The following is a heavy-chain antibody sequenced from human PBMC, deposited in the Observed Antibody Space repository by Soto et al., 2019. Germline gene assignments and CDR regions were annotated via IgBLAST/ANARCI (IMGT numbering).Heavy chain of an antibody. J-gene: IGHJ4*02. CDR3: ARLGKVGYCSGGSCYPLDY. D-gene: IGHD2-15*01. CDR1: GGSFSGYY. Sequence: QVQLQQWGAGLLKPSETLSLTCAVYGGSFSGYYWSWIRQPPGKGLEWIGEINHSGSSNYNPSLKSGVTISVDTSKTQFSLKLSSVTDADTAVYYCARLGKVGYCSGGSCYPLDYRGQGTLVTVSS. CDR2: INHSGSS. V-gene: IGHV4-34*01.